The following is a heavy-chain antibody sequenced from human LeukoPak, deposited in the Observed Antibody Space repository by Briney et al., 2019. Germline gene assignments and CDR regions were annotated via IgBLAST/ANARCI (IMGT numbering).Heavy chain of an antibody. CDR2: VRGNGGNT. D-gene: IGHD2-8*02. CDR1: GFTFSTYD. Sequence: GKSLRLSCAASGFTFSTYDMSWVRQAPGKGLDWVAVVRGNGGNTYYSDSVKGRFTLSRDDSENTLYLEMNSLRTEDTAVYYCAKGHWCDNWGQGTLVTISS. V-gene: IGHV3-23*01. CDR3: AKGHWCDN. J-gene: IGHJ4*02.